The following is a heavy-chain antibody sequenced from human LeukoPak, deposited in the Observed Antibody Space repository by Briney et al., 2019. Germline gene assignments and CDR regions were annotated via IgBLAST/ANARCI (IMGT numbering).Heavy chain of an antibody. CDR1: GFTFSSYG. CDR3: AKDGEMATVTYYYYYYMDV. V-gene: IGHV3-30*02. J-gene: IGHJ6*03. Sequence: GGSLRLSCAPSGFTFSSYGIHWVRQAPGKGLEWVAFIRSDGSNKYYADSVKGRFTISRDNSKNTLYLQMNSLRAEDTAVYYCAKDGEMATVTYYYYYYMDVWGKGTTVTVSS. D-gene: IGHD4-11*01. CDR2: IRSDGSNK.